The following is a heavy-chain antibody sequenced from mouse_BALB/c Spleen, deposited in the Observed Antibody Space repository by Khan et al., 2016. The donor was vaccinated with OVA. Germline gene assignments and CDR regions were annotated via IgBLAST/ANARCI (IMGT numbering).Heavy chain of an antibody. D-gene: IGHD2-3*01. CDR1: GFSFSSYS. Sequence: EVQLQESGGGLVRPGGSLKLSCAASGFSFSSYSMSWVRQTPEKRLEWVATISSGGTYTYYPDSVKGRFTISRDNAKNTLYLQMSSLKSEDTAMYYCPRHLGYYDHNPCFDYWGQGTTLTVSS. J-gene: IGHJ2*01. CDR3: PRHLGYYDHNPCFDY. CDR2: ISSGGTYT. V-gene: IGHV5-6-4*01.